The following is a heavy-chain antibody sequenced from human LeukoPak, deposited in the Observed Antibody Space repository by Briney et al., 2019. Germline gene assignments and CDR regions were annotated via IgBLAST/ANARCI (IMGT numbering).Heavy chain of an antibody. CDR3: AREEYGFDP. J-gene: IGHJ5*02. D-gene: IGHD2-2*01. CDR1: GYSFTSYY. Sequence: ASVKVSCKASGYSFTSYYMHWVRQAPGQGLEWMGWINPKSGGTNYAQKFQGRVTMTRDTSIHTAYMELSRLRSDDTAVYYCAREEYGFDPWGQGTLVTVSS. CDR2: INPKSGGT. V-gene: IGHV1-2*02.